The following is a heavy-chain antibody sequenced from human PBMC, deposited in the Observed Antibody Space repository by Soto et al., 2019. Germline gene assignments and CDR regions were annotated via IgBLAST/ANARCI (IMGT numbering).Heavy chain of an antibody. CDR1: GGSISSGGYY. CDR3: ARVSSSWYAPFDP. V-gene: IGHV4-31*03. D-gene: IGHD6-13*01. CDR2: IYYSGST. J-gene: IGHJ5*02. Sequence: QVQLQESGPGLVKPSQTLSLTCTVSGGSISSGGYYWSWIRQHPGKGLEWIGYIYYSGSTYYNPSLKSRVTITVDTSKNQCSLKLSSVTAADTAVYYCARVSSSWYAPFDPWGQGTLVTVSS.